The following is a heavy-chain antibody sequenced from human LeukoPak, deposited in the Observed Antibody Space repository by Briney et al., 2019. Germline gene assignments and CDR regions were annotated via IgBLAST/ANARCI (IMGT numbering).Heavy chain of an antibody. Sequence: ASVTVSFKASGGTFSNYAISWVRQAPGQGLEWMGGIIPIFGTANYAQKFQGRVTITADESTSTAYMELSSLRSEDTAVYYCASPRSGGSLDYWGQGTLVTVSS. CDR1: GGTFSNYA. CDR3: ASPRSGGSLDY. CDR2: IIPIFGTA. J-gene: IGHJ4*02. D-gene: IGHD2-15*01. V-gene: IGHV1-69*13.